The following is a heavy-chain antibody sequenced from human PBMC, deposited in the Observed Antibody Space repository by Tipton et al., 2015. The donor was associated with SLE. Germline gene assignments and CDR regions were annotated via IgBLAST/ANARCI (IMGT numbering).Heavy chain of an antibody. CDR2: FYYSGST. Sequence: GLVKPSETLSLTCSVSGGSISSSTSWWGWIRQPPGKGLEWIGNFYYSGSTYYNPSLKSRVTISVDTSKNQFSLKLSSVTAADTAVYYCAREKGSGSYSSGQFDFWGQGTLATVSS. V-gene: IGHV4-39*07. CDR3: AREKGSGSYSSGQFDF. J-gene: IGHJ4*02. CDR1: GGSISSSTSW. D-gene: IGHD3-10*01.